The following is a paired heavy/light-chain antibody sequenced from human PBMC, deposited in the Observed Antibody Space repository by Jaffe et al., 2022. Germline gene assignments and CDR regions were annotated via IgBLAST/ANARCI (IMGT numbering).Heavy chain of an antibody. CDR1: GGSISSSNW. D-gene: IGHD1-20*01. Sequence: QVQLQESGPGLVKPSGTLSLTCVVSGGSISSSNWWSWVRQPPGKGLEWIAEIYHSGSTNYSPSLKSRVTISLDKSKNQFSLRLNSVTAADTAMYYCAREGIQNAFDIWGQGTLVTVSS. CDR3: AREGIQNAFDI. V-gene: IGHV4-4*02. J-gene: IGHJ3*02. CDR2: IYHSGST.
Light chain of an antibody. CDR1: QSVNNNY. Sequence: EIVLTQSPGTLSLSPGERATLSCRASQSVNNNYLAWYQQKPGQAPRLLIYGASTRATGIPDRFSGSGSGTDFTLTISRLEPEDSAVYYCQQYGGSLYTFGQGTKLAIK. CDR2: GAS. CDR3: QQYGGSLYT. V-gene: IGKV3-20*01. J-gene: IGKJ2*01.